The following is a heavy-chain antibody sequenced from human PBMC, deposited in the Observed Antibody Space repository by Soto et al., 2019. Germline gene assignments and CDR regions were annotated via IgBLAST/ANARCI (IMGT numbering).Heavy chain of an antibody. CDR2: ISYDGSNK. Sequence: QVQLVESGGGVVQPGRSLRLSCAASGFTFSSYAMHWVRQAPGKGLEWVAVISYDGSNKYYADSVKGRFTISRDNSKNTLYLQMNSLRAEDTAVYYCARERGDGDNYCDYWGQGTLVTVSS. D-gene: IGHD4-17*01. CDR1: GFTFSSYA. V-gene: IGHV3-30-3*01. CDR3: ARERGDGDNYCDY. J-gene: IGHJ4*02.